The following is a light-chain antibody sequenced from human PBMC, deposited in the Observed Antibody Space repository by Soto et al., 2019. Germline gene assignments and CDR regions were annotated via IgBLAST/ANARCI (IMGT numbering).Light chain of an antibody. Sequence: QSVLTQPPSASGTPGQRVTISCSGTSSSIESNYVYWYQQLPGTAPRLLIYRNNQRPSGVPDRFSGSKSGTSASLAISALRSEDEADYYCTVWEDGLRGRLFGGGTKLTVL. CDR1: SSSIESNY. V-gene: IGLV1-47*01. CDR2: RNN. J-gene: IGLJ2*01. CDR3: TVWEDGLRGRL.